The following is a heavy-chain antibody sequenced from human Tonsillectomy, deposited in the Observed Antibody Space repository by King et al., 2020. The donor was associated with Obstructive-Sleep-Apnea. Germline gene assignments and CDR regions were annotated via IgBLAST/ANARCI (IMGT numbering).Heavy chain of an antibody. CDR1: GFTVSSNY. D-gene: IGHD6-13*01. V-gene: IGHV3-66*01. Sequence: VQLVESGGGLVQPGGSLRLSCAASGFTVSSNYMSWVRQAPGKWLEWVSVFYSGGSTYYADSVKGRFTISRDNSKNTRYLQMNSLGAEDTAVYYCAGAGRAAAWFDYWGQGTLVTVSS. J-gene: IGHJ4*02. CDR3: AGAGRAAAWFDY. CDR2: FYSGGST.